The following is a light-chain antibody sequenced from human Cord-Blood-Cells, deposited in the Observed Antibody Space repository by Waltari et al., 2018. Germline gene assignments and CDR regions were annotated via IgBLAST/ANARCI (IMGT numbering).Light chain of an antibody. J-gene: IGKJ1*01. CDR2: AAS. CDR1: KSIISY. CDR3: QQSYSTPWT. Sequence: DIQMTPSPSTLPPSVGERVTITCRASKSIISYLNWYEQKPGKAPKRLIYAASSVQSGVPSRCSGSGSGADFTLTISSLQRKDFGTDYCQQSYSTPWTFCQGTKVDIK. V-gene: IGKV1-39*01.